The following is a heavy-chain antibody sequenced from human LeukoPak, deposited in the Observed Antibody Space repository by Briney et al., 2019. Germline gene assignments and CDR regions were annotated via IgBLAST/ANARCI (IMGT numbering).Heavy chain of an antibody. Sequence: GGSLRLSCAASGFTVSDFYMSWVRQAPGKGLEWVSLIYVSGDTYYTDSVKGRFSISRDTSENTLYLQMNSLRVEDTAVYYCARDRLQYFDYWGQGTLVTVSS. CDR2: IYVSGDT. J-gene: IGHJ4*02. CDR3: ARDRLQYFDY. CDR1: GFTVSDFY. V-gene: IGHV3-53*01. D-gene: IGHD3-16*01.